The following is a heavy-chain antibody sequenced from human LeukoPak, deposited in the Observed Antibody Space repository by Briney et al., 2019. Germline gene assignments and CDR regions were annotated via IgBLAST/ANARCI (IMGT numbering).Heavy chain of an antibody. J-gene: IGHJ4*02. CDR2: FSGSGGST. Sequence: PGGSLRLSCAASGFTFSSYGMSWVRQAPGKGLEWVSAFSGSGGSTFYADSVKGRFTISRDNAKNSLYLQMNSLRVEDTAVYYCARGGAARPDFWGQGTLVTVSS. CDR1: GFTFSSYG. V-gene: IGHV3-23*01. D-gene: IGHD6-6*01. CDR3: ARGGAARPDF.